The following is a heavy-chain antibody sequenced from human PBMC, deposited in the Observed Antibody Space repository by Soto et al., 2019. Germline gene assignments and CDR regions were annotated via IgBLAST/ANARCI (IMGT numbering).Heavy chain of an antibody. D-gene: IGHD6-19*01. CDR1: GGTVSISV. CDR2: IIPIFGTA. CDR3: ARYSRCSSGWTSFNPLGYYYYYGMDV. J-gene: IGHJ6*02. Sequence: ASVKIASTSSGGTVSISVVTGVLKAPGQGLEWVSGIIPIFGTANYAQKFQGRVTITADESTSTAYMELSSLRSEDTGVYYCARYSRCSSGWTSFNPLGYYYYYGMDVWGQGTTVTVSS. V-gene: IGHV1-69*13.